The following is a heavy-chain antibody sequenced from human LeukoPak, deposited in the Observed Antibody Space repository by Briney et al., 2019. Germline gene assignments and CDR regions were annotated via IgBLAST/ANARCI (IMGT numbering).Heavy chain of an antibody. Sequence: SETLSLTCAVYGGSFSGYYWSWIRQPPGKGLEWIGEINHSGSTNYNPSLKSRVTISVDTSKNQFSLKLSSVTAADTAVYYCAKGGFRGVPRYYFDYWGQGTLVTVSS. J-gene: IGHJ4*02. CDR2: INHSGST. CDR3: AKGGFRGVPRYYFDY. D-gene: IGHD3-10*01. CDR1: GGSFSGYY. V-gene: IGHV4-34*01.